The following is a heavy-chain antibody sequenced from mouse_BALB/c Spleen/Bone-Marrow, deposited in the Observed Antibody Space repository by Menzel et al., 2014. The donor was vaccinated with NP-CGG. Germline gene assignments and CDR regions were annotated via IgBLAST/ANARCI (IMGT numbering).Heavy chain of an antibody. D-gene: IGHD4-1*01. CDR1: GFTFSSFG. CDR2: ISSGSSPI. CDR3: TRGGNWEDFDY. V-gene: IGHV5-17*02. J-gene: IGHJ2*01. Sequence: EVKVVESGGGLVQPGGSRKLSCAASGFTFSSFGMHWVRRAPEKGLEWAAYISSGSSPIFYADTVKGRFTISRDNPKNTLFLQMTSLRSEDTAIYYCTRGGNWEDFDYWGQGTTLTVSS.